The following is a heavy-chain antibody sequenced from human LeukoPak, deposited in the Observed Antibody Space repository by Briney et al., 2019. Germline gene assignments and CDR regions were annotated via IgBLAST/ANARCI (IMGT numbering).Heavy chain of an antibody. J-gene: IGHJ4*02. CDR2: IYSGGST. CDR1: GFTVSSNY. Sequence: GGSLRLSCAASGFTVSSNYMSWVRQAPGKGLEWVSVIYSGGSTYYADSVKGRFTISRDNSKNTLYLQINSLRAEDTAVYYCARSYSSGCFDYWGQGTLVTVSS. D-gene: IGHD6-19*01. V-gene: IGHV3-66*02. CDR3: ARSYSSGCFDY.